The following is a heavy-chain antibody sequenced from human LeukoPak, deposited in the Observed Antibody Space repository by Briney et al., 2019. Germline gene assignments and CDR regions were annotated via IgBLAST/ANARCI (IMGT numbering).Heavy chain of an antibody. J-gene: IGHJ4*02. Sequence: GGSLRLSCAASGFVFSSNWMTWVRQAPGKGLEWVANIKQDGSEKYYVDSVKGRFTISRDNANNSLYLQMNSLRAEDTSAYYCARGLRWVDYWGQGTLVTVSS. CDR1: GFVFSSNW. V-gene: IGHV3-7*04. D-gene: IGHD4-23*01. CDR2: IKQDGSEK. CDR3: ARGLRWVDY.